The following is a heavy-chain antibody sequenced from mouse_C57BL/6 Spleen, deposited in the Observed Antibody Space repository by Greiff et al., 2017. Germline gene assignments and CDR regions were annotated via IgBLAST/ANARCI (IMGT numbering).Heavy chain of an antibody. J-gene: IGHJ1*03. CDR3: SRDWNLYRTDSYWYFDV. CDR1: GFTFSSYA. CDR2: ISDGGSYT. Sequence: EVQLVESGGGLVKPGGSLKLSCAASGFTFSSYAMSWVRQTPEKRLEWVATISDGGSYTYYPDNVKGRFTISRDTAKNNLYLQMSHLKSEDTAMYYCSRDWNLYRTDSYWYFDVWGTGTTVTVSS. D-gene: IGHD5-1*01. V-gene: IGHV5-4*01.